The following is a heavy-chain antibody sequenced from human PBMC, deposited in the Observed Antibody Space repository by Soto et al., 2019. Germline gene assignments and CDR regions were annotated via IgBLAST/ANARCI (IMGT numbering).Heavy chain of an antibody. CDR2: INGDGSST. Sequence: EVQLVECAGVLVQPGKSLRLSCVDSGFTFSSYWMHCVLQAPGKGLVWVSRINGDGSSTNYADSVKGRFTISRDNAKNMVYLQINPLRAEDTAVYDCAISVAGPTAIAYWGQGNQVTVSS. D-gene: IGHD6-19*01. CDR3: AISVAGPTAIAY. CDR1: GFTFSSYW. V-gene: IGHV3-74*01. J-gene: IGHJ4*02.